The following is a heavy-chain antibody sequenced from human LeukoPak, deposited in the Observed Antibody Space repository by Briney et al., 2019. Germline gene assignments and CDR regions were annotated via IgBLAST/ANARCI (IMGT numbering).Heavy chain of an antibody. Sequence: PSETLSLTCSVSDDSITMYYWTWIRQPPGTGLEWIGYVDHTGSTNFNTSLNGRVSISRDTTKNPFSLRLRSVTAADTAVYFCARGRVSSSTWYSTYYYYFYMDVWGKGTTVTVSS. J-gene: IGHJ6*03. V-gene: IGHV4-59*01. CDR1: DDSITMYY. CDR2: VDHTGST. CDR3: ARGRVSSSTWYSTYYYYFYMDV. D-gene: IGHD1-1*01.